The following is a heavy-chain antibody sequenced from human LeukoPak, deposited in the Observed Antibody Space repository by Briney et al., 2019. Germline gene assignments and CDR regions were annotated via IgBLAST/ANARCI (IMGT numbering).Heavy chain of an antibody. CDR3: ANSIPIAAAVRRYYFDY. CDR1: GLTFSSYG. J-gene: IGHJ4*02. V-gene: IGHV3-30*18. CDR2: ISYDGSNK. D-gene: IGHD6-13*01. Sequence: GRSLRLSCEASGLTFSSYGIHWVRQAPGKGLEWVAVISYDGSNKYYADSVKGRFTISRDNSKNTLYLQMNSLRAEDTAVYYCANSIPIAAAVRRYYFDYWGQGTLVTVSS.